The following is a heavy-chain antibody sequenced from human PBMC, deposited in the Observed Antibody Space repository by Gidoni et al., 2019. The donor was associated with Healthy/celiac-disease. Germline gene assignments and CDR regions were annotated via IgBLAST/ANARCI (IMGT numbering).Heavy chain of an antibody. D-gene: IGHD6-19*01. J-gene: IGHJ4*02. CDR1: GFTFGAYA. CDR2: IRSKAYGGTT. Sequence: EVQLVESGGGLVQPGRSLRLSCTASGFTFGAYARSWFRQAPGKGLVWVGFIRSKAYGGTTEDDAAVKGRFTISRDDSKSIAYLQMNSLKTEDTAVYYCTRDGYSRGWYALYFDYWGQGTLVTVSS. V-gene: IGHV3-49*03. CDR3: TRDGYSRGWYALYFDY.